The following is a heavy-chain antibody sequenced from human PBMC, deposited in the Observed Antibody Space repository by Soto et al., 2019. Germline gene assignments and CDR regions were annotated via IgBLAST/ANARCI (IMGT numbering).Heavy chain of an antibody. V-gene: IGHV4-39*02. CDR3: AREGPPIRAHNPPEYFQH. Sequence: SETLSLTCTVSGDSISTRSNYWAWIRQPPGKGLEWIGSIYYTGGTYYNPSLKSRVTLFLDTSKNQFSLNLNSVTAADTAVYYCAREGPPIRAHNPPEYFQHWGQGTPVTVS. J-gene: IGHJ1*01. CDR1: GDSISTRSNY. CDR2: IYYTGGT.